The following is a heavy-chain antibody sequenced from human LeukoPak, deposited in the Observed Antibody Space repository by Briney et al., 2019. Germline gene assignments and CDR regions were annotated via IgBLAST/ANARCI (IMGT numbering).Heavy chain of an antibody. CDR1: GGSFSGYY. D-gene: IGHD6-13*01. Sequence: PSETLSLTCAVYGGSFSGYYWSWIRQPPGKGLEWIGEINHSGSTNYNPSLKSRVTISVDTSKNQFSLKLSSVTAADTAVYYCARHNRKGSSWYFNWFDPWGQGTLVTVSS. V-gene: IGHV4-34*01. CDR2: INHSGST. J-gene: IGHJ5*02. CDR3: ARHNRKGSSWYFNWFDP.